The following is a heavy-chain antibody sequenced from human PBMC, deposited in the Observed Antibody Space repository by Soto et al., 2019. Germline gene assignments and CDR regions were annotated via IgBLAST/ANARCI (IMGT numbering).Heavy chain of an antibody. CDR2: IYPGDSNT. CDR1: GYSFTSYW. J-gene: IGHJ3*02. V-gene: IGHV5-51*01. Sequence: PGESLKISCKGSGYSFTSYWIGWVLQIPWKGLEWMGIIYPGDSNTIYSPSFQGQVTISADKSIGTAYLQWSSLKASDTAMYYCARLSGYYAFDIWGQGTLVTVSS. D-gene: IGHD3-22*01. CDR3: ARLSGYYAFDI.